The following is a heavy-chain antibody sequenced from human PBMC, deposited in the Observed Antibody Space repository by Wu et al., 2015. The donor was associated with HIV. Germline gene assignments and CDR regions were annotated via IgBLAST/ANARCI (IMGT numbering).Heavy chain of an antibody. D-gene: IGHD3-22*01. V-gene: IGHV1-8*01. CDR3: ARMNYYDRESILIRFDP. Sequence: QVQLVQSGAEVKKPGASVKVSCKASGYTFTSYDVNWVRQATGQGLEWMGWMNPNSGNTGYAQKFQGRVTMTRNTSISTAYMELSSLRSEDTAVYFCARMNYYDRESILIRFDPWGQGTLVTVSS. CDR1: GYTFTSYD. J-gene: IGHJ5*02. CDR2: MNPNSGNT.